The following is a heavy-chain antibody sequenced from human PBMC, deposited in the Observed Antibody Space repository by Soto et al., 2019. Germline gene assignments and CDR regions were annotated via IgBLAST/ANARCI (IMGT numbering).Heavy chain of an antibody. CDR1: GGSFSGYY. D-gene: IGHD6-13*01. CDR2: INHSGST. CDR3: AIPQAAAGTWYFDY. Sequence: PSETLSLTCAVYGGSFSGYYWRWIRQPPGKGLEWIGEINHSGSTNYNPSLKSRVTISVDTSKNQFSLKLSSVTAADTAVYYCAIPQAAAGTWYFDYWGQGTLVTVSS. V-gene: IGHV4-34*01. J-gene: IGHJ4*02.